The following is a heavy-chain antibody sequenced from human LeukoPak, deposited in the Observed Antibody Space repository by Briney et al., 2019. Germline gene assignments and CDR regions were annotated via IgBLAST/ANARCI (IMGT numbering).Heavy chain of an antibody. J-gene: IGHJ4*02. CDR2: IYYSGST. CDR3: ARGGGSSWPEAFDY. D-gene: IGHD6-13*01. CDR1: GGSISSYY. V-gene: IGHV4-59*01. Sequence: SETLFLTCTVSGGSISSYYWSWIRQPPGKGLEWIGYIYYSGSTNYNPSLKSRVTISVDTSKNQFSLKLSSVTAADTAVYYCARGGGSSWPEAFDYWGQGTLVTVSS.